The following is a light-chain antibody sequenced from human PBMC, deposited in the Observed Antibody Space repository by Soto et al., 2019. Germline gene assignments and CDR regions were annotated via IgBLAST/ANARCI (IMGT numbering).Light chain of an antibody. CDR2: GAY. CDR3: QQYGSSPFT. J-gene: IGKJ4*01. CDR1: QTVTSSY. Sequence: EIVLTQSPGTLSLSPGERATLSCRASQTVTSSYLAWYQQKPGQAPRLLLYGAYSRATGIPDRFRGGGSGTDFTLTISRLEPEDFAVYYCQQYGSSPFTFGGGTKVEIK. V-gene: IGKV3-20*01.